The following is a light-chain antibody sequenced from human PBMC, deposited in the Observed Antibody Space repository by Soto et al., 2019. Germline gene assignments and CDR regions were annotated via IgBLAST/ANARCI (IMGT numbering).Light chain of an antibody. V-gene: IGLV1-40*01. CDR2: SDN. Sequence: QSVLTQPPSVSGAPGQRVTISCTGSSSNIGAGYVVHWYQQLPGAAPKLLIFSDNNRPSGVPDRFSGSKSGTSASLAITGLQTEDEADYYCQSYDNNSDYVFGTGTKLTV. CDR1: SSNIGAGYV. CDR3: QSYDNNSDYV. J-gene: IGLJ1*01.